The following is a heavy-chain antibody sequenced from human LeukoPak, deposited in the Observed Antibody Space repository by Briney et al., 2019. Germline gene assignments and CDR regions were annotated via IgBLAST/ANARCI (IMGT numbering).Heavy chain of an antibody. CDR3: AREERATGWYKGYYFDY. Sequence: SQTLSLTCAISGDSVSSNSAAWTWIRQSPSRGLEWLGRTYYRSKWYNDYAVSVKSRITINPDTSKNQFSLQLNSVTPEDTAVYYCAREERATGWYKGYYFDYWGQGTLVTVSS. J-gene: IGHJ4*02. V-gene: IGHV6-1*01. CDR1: GDSVSSNSAA. CDR2: TYYRSKWYN. D-gene: IGHD6-19*01.